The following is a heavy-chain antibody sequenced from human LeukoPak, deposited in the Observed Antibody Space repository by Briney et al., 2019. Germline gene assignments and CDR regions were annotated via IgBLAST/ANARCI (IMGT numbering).Heavy chain of an antibody. CDR2: IRYDGTTK. D-gene: IGHD2-2*01. CDR3: ARGQLGYCSSTSCYAKYYYMDV. CDR1: GFTFSSYG. V-gene: IGHV3-30*02. Sequence: GGSLRLSCAASGFTFSSYGMHWVRQAPGKGLEWVAFIRYDGTTKYYADSVKGRFTISRDNSKNTLYLQMNSLRAEDTAVYYCARGQLGYCSSTSCYAKYYYMDVWGKGTTVTISS. J-gene: IGHJ6*03.